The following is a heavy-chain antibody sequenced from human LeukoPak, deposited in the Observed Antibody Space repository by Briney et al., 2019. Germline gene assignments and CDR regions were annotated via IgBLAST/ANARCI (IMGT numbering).Heavy chain of an antibody. V-gene: IGHV3-7*01. Sequence: GGSLRLSCAASGFTFSSYWMNWVRQAPGKGLEWGANIKEDGNEKYYVDSVKGRFTISRDNTKNSLYLQMNSLRAEDTAVYYCAREMGIVNTKPFAHWGQGTLVTVSS. J-gene: IGHJ4*02. D-gene: IGHD3-16*02. CDR1: GFTFSSYW. CDR3: AREMGIVNTKPFAH. CDR2: IKEDGNEK.